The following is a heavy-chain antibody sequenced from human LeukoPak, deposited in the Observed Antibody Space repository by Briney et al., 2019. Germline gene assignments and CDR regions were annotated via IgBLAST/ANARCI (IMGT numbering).Heavy chain of an antibody. J-gene: IGHJ4*02. CDR2: ISGSGGST. CDR3: AKDQDPIYSHFDY. Sequence: PGGSLRLSCAASGFTFSSYAMSWVRQAPGKGLEWVSAISGSGGSTYYADSVKGRFTISRDNSKNTLYLQMNSPRAEDTAVYYCAKDQDPIYSHFDYWGQGTLVTVSS. CDR1: GFTFSSYA. D-gene: IGHD2-15*01. V-gene: IGHV3-23*01.